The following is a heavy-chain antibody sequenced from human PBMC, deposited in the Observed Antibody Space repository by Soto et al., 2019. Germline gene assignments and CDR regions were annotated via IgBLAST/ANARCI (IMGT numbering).Heavy chain of an antibody. CDR2: ISSSGSTI. CDR1: GFTFSDSY. J-gene: IGHJ4*02. Sequence: QVQLVESGGTLVKPGGSLRLSCAASGFTFSDSYMTWIRQPPGKGLEWVSYISSSGSTIYYTDSVKGRFTISRDNAKNSLYLQMSSLRAEDTAVYYCARVIAVAGYYFDYWGQGTLVTVSS. V-gene: IGHV3-11*01. D-gene: IGHD6-19*01. CDR3: ARVIAVAGYYFDY.